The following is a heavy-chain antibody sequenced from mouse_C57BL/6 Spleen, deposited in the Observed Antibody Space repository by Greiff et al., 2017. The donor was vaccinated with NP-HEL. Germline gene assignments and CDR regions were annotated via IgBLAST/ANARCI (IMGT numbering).Heavy chain of an antibody. CDR1: GYSITSGYY. CDR2: ISYDGSN. Sequence: ESGPGLVKPSQSLSLTCSVTGYSITSGYYWNWIRQFPGNKLEWMGYISYDGSNNYNPSLKNRISITRDTSKNQFFLKLNSVTTEDTATYYCAREDGYPWFAYWGQGTLVTVSA. D-gene: IGHD2-3*01. CDR3: AREDGYPWFAY. J-gene: IGHJ3*01. V-gene: IGHV3-6*01.